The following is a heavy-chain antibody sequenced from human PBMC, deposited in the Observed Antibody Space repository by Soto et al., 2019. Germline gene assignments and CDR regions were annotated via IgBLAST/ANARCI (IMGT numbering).Heavy chain of an antibody. CDR1: GSTFSSYA. CDR3: AKGTDYYDTSGIGY. CDR2: ISGSGGST. Sequence: GGSLRLSCAASGSTFSSYAMSWVRQAPGKGLEWVSAISGSGGSTYYADSVKGRFTISRDNSKNTLYLQMNSLRAEDTAVYYCAKGTDYYDTSGIGYWGQGTLVTVYS. V-gene: IGHV3-23*01. J-gene: IGHJ4*02. D-gene: IGHD3-22*01.